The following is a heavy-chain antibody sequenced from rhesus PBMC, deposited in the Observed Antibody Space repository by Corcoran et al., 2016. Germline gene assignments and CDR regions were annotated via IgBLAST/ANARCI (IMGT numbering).Heavy chain of an antibody. Sequence: QLQLQESGPGRVKPSETLSVTCAVSGGSSSSNYWSWIRQPPGKGLEWIGRIYGSGSSTNYNPSLKSRVTLSVDTSKNQLSLKLSSVTAADTAVYYCARRRLYAGGIDYWGQGVLVTVSS. V-gene: IGHV4-169*01. D-gene: IGHD1-44*01. CDR1: GGSSSSNY. CDR3: ARRRLYAGGIDY. CDR2: IYGSGSST. J-gene: IGHJ4*01.